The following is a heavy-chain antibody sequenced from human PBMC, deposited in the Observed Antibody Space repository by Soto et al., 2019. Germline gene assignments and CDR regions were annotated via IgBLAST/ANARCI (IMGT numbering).Heavy chain of an antibody. D-gene: IGHD3-22*01. J-gene: IGHJ4*02. CDR3: AKSQTYYYDSSGYRAEDY. Sequence: EPLSLSCADYGGCLSGYYWSWIRQPPGKGLEWIGEINHSGSTNYNPSLKSRVTISVDTSKNQFSLKLSSVTAADTAVYYCAKSQTYYYDSSGYRAEDYWGQGTLVTVSS. CDR2: INHSGST. V-gene: IGHV4-34*01. CDR1: GGCLSGYY.